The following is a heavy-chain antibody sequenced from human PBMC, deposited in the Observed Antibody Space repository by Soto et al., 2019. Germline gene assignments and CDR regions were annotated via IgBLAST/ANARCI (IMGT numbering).Heavy chain of an antibody. J-gene: IGHJ6*02. CDR1: GGTFSSHA. Sequence: QVQLVQSGAEVKKPGSSVKVSCKASGGTFSSHAISWVRQAPGQGLEWMGGLIPIFGTANYAQKFQGRVTINADESTNTAYMDLSSLRSEDTAVYYCASPDAYKGYYNGMDVWGQGTTVTVSS. V-gene: IGHV1-69*12. D-gene: IGHD1-1*01. CDR2: LIPIFGTA. CDR3: ASPDAYKGYYNGMDV.